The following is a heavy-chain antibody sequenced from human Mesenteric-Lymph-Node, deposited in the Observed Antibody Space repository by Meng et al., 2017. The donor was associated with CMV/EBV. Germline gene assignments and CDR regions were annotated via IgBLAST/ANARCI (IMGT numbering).Heavy chain of an antibody. CDR1: GGSFSAYY. CDR3: AKYRTGAFDI. Sequence: SETLSLTCGVYGGSFSAYYWSWIRQPPGRGLEWIGEINRSGSTNYNPSLKSRVTISVDTSKNQFSLKLRSVTAADTAVYYCAKYRTGAFDIWGQGTMVTVSS. J-gene: IGHJ3*02. V-gene: IGHV4-34*01. CDR2: INRSGST. D-gene: IGHD1-14*01.